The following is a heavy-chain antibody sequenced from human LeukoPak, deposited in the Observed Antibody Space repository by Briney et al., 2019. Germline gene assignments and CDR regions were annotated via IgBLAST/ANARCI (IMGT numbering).Heavy chain of an antibody. J-gene: IGHJ5*02. Sequence: PSETLSLTCTVSGGSIGTYYWSWIRQPPGRGLEWIGRIYTSGSTNYNPSLKSRVTMSVDTSKNQFSLKLSSVTAADTAVYYCARVLSSYDSGSQYNWFDPWGQGTLVTVSS. D-gene: IGHD3-22*01. V-gene: IGHV4-4*07. CDR3: ARVLSSYDSGSQYNWFDP. CDR1: GGSIGTYY. CDR2: IYTSGST.